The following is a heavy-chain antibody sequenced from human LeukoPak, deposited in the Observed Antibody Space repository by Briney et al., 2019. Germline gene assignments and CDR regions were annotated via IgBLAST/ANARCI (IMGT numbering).Heavy chain of an antibody. CDR1: GFSFSSYS. J-gene: IGHJ4*02. D-gene: IGHD2-21*02. CDR2: ITIGNSYI. CDR3: AREDCGGGCCLFDH. Sequence: KPGGSLRLACAASGFSFSSYSMNWVRQAPGKGLEWVASITIGNSYIYYADSVKGRFTTSRDNATSSLFLQMNSLIAADTAVYYCAREDCGGGCCLFDHWVQGTLVAVS. V-gene: IGHV3-21*01.